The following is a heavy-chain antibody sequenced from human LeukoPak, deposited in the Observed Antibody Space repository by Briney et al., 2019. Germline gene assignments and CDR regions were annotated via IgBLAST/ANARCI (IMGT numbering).Heavy chain of an antibody. D-gene: IGHD4-17*01. CDR2: ISAYNGNT. V-gene: IGHV1-18*01. Sequence: GASVKVSCKASGYTFTSYGISWVRQAPGQGLEWMGWISAYNGNTNYAQKLQGRVTMTTDTSTSTAYMELRSLRSDDTAVYYCAGDGFRLRGSNDAFDIWGQGTMVTVSS. CDR3: AGDGFRLRGSNDAFDI. CDR1: GYTFTSYG. J-gene: IGHJ3*02.